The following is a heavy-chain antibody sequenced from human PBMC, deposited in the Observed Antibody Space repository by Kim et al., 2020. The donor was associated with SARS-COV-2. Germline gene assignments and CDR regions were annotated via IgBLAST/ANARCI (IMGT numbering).Heavy chain of an antibody. CDR1: GYSISSGYY. CDR2: IYHSGST. V-gene: IGHV4-38-2*02. J-gene: IGHJ3*02. D-gene: IGHD3-16*01. Sequence: SETLSLTCTVSGYSISSGYYWGWIRQPPGKGLEWIGSIYHSGSTYYNPSLKSRVTISVDTSKNQFSLKLSSVTAADTAVYYCASPLGGRYDAFDIWGQGTMVTVSS. CDR3: ASPLGGRYDAFDI.